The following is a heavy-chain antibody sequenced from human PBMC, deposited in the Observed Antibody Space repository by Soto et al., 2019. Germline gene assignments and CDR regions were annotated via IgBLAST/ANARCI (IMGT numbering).Heavy chain of an antibody. CDR3: ATLGYCSSTSCSIDNAFDI. J-gene: IGHJ3*02. V-gene: IGHV4-31*03. Sequence: PSETLSLTCTVSGGSISSGGYYCSWIRQHPGKGLEWIGYIYYSGSTYYNPSLKSRVTISVDTSKNQFSLKLSSVTAADTAVYYCATLGYCSSTSCSIDNAFDIWGQGTMVTVSS. CDR2: IYYSGST. D-gene: IGHD2-2*01. CDR1: GGSISSGGYY.